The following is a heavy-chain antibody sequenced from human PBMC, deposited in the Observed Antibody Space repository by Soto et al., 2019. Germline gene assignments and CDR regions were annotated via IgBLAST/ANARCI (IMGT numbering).Heavy chain of an antibody. J-gene: IGHJ5*02. V-gene: IGHV4-30-4*01. Sequence: QVQLQESGPGLVKPSQILSLTCTVSGDSVSNVDYYWSWIRQPPGKGLEWIGYINYSGSTYYNPSLESRVFITVDTSKNQIYLKLSSVTAADTAVYYCARVFTLTYNWFDPWGQGALVTVSS. D-gene: IGHD3-22*01. CDR3: ARVFTLTYNWFDP. CDR2: INYSGST. CDR1: GDSVSNVDYY.